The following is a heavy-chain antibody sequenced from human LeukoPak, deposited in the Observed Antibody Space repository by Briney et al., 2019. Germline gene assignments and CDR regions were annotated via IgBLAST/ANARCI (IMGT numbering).Heavy chain of an antibody. J-gene: IGHJ4*02. CDR3: ARITERNYYDSRPH. Sequence: PGGSLRLSCVASGFTFSDYYMSWIRQAPGKGLEWISYISSSGTTIYCTDSVKGRLTISRDNAKNSLYLQMNSLRAEDTAVYYCARITERNYYDSRPHWGQGTLVTVSS. CDR2: ISSSGTTI. D-gene: IGHD3-22*01. CDR1: GFTFSDYY. V-gene: IGHV3-11*04.